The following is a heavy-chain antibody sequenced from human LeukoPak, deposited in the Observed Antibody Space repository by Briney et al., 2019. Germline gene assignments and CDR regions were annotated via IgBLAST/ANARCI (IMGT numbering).Heavy chain of an antibody. D-gene: IGHD1-26*01. CDR1: GYTFTNYY. J-gene: IGHJ6*03. V-gene: IGHV1-18*04. Sequence: GASVKVSCKASGYTFTNYYMHWVRQAPGQGLEWMGWISAYNGNTNYAQKLQGRVTMTTDTSTSTAYMELRSLRSDDTAVYYCARVRIVGATTPLGYYYMDVWGKGTTVTISS. CDR3: ARVRIVGATTPLGYYYMDV. CDR2: ISAYNGNT.